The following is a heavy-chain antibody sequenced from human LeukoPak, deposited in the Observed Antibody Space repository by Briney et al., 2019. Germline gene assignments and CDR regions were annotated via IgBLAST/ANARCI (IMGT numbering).Heavy chain of an antibody. CDR2: ISYDGSNK. D-gene: IGHD3-22*01. Sequence: PGGSLRLSCAASGFTSSSYTMNWVRQAPGKGLEWVSDISYDGSNKYFADSVKGRFTISRGNSKNTLYLQMNSLRAEDTAVYYCARVYYDSSGYSATNWFDPWGQGTLVTVSS. J-gene: IGHJ5*02. CDR3: ARVYYDSSGYSATNWFDP. V-gene: IGHV3-30*03. CDR1: GFTSSSYT.